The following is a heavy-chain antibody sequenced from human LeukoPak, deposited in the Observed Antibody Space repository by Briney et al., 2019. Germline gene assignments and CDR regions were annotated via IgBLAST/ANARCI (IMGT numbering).Heavy chain of an antibody. V-gene: IGHV4-59*08. Sequence: SETLSLTCTVSGGSMRSYYWSWIRQPAGKGLEWTGYIYYSGSTYYNPSLKSRVIISVDTSKNQFSLKLSSVTAADTAIYYCARHYIAAGGGDAFDIWGQGTMVTVFS. J-gene: IGHJ3*02. D-gene: IGHD6-13*01. CDR1: GGSMRSYY. CDR3: ARHYIAAGGGDAFDI. CDR2: IYYSGST.